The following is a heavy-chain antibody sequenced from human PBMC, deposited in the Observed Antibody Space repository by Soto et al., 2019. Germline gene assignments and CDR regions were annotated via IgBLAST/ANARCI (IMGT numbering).Heavy chain of an antibody. CDR3: ALWGFRDGNNSKYNYSGMDV. V-gene: IGHV1-69*01. CDR1: GGTFNRYT. CDR2: IIPIVGTA. J-gene: IGHJ6*02. D-gene: IGHD1-1*01. Sequence: VQLVQSGAEVKKPGSSVKLSCKASGGTFNRYTISWVRQAPGQGLEWMGGIIPIVGTANYAQKFQGRVAIIADDSTRAAYMELRSLRSEDTAVYYCALWGFRDGNNSKYNYSGMDVWGQGTTVTVSS.